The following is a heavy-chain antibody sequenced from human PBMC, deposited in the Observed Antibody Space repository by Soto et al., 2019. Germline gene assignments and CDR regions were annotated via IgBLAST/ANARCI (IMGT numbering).Heavy chain of an antibody. V-gene: IGHV1-2*02. CDR1: GYTFSDYY. Sequence: ASVKVSCKASGYTFSDYYLNWVRQAPGQGLEWMGWINPNSGVTNYAQQFHGRVTMTRDASITTVYMEMSSLRSDDTAVYYCARGVTEWGGTFDIWGRRTRV. CDR2: INPNSGVT. CDR3: ARGVTEWGGTFDI. J-gene: IGHJ3*02. D-gene: IGHD2-8*01.